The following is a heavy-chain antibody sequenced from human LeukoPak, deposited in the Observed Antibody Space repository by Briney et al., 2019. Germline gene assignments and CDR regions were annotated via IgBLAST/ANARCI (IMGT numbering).Heavy chain of an antibody. J-gene: IGHJ4*02. CDR2: ICTAGDT. V-gene: IGHV3-13*01. CDR1: GFTFSNYA. CDR3: ARQMTPHGNFDY. D-gene: IGHD1-26*01. Sequence: PGGSLRLSCAASGFTFSNYAMHWVRQATGKGLEGVAAICTAGDTFYPGSVMGRFTISRENAKNSLYLQMNSLRAEDTAVYYCARQMTPHGNFDYWGQGTLVTVSS.